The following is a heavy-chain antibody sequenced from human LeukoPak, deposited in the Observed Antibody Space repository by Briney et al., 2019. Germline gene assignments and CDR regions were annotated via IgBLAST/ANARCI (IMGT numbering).Heavy chain of an antibody. CDR2: INHSGST. CDR1: GGSISSGDYY. J-gene: IGHJ4*02. V-gene: IGHV4-39*07. Sequence: PSETLSLTCTVSGGSISSGDYYWSWIRQPPGKGLEWIGEINHSGSTNYNPSLKSRVTISVDTSKNQFSLKLSSVTAADTAVYYCARGPGKYYFDYWGQGTLVTVSS. CDR3: ARGPGKYYFDY.